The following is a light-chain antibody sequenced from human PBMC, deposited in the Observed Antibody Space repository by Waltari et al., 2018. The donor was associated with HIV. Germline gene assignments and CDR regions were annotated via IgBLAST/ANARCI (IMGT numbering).Light chain of an antibody. CDR2: LNSDGSH. Sequence: QLVLTQSPSASASLGASVKLTCTLSSGHSSYAIAWHQQQPEKGPRYLMKLNSDGSHSKGDGIPDRFSGSSSGAERYLTISSLQSEDEADYYCQTWGTGINWVFGGWTKLTVL. CDR3: QTWGTGINWV. J-gene: IGLJ3*02. V-gene: IGLV4-69*01. CDR1: SGHSSYA.